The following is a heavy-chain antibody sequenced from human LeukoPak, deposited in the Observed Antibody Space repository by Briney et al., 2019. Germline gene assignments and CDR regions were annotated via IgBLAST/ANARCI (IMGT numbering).Heavy chain of an antibody. V-gene: IGHV3-21*04. CDR2: ISSSSTYI. CDR1: GFTFSGYS. CDR3: ARDSDYGGSFDI. D-gene: IGHD4-23*01. Sequence: PGESLRLSCAASGFTFSGYSINWVRQAPGKGLEWVSSISSSSTYIYYGDSVKGRFTISRDNAKNSLYLQMHSLRAEDTAVYYCARDSDYGGSFDIWGQGTTVTVSS. J-gene: IGHJ6*02.